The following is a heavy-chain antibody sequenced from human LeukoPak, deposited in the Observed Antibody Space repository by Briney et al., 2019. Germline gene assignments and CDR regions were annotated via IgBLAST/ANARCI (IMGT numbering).Heavy chain of an antibody. CDR3: VREGNWAY. Sequence: GGSLRLSCAASGFTFSSCAMSWARQAPGKGLEWVSVLYGGGGSYYADSGKGRFIIFRDNSKNMLYLQMNSLRVEDTAVYYCVREGNWAYWGQGTLATVSS. J-gene: IGHJ4*02. D-gene: IGHD1-1*01. V-gene: IGHV3-53*01. CDR1: GFTFSSCA. CDR2: LYGGGGS.